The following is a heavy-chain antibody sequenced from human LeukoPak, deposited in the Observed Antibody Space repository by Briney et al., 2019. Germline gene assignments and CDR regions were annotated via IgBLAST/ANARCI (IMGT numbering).Heavy chain of an antibody. J-gene: IGHJ3*02. Sequence: SETLSLTCTVSGGSISSYYWSWIRQPAGKGLEWIGRIYTSGSTNYNPSLRTRVTMSVDTSKNQFSLRLRSVTAADTALYYCARGIATITQYSFDIWGLGTMVTVSS. CDR2: IYTSGST. CDR1: GGSISSYY. D-gene: IGHD1-14*01. V-gene: IGHV4-4*07. CDR3: ARGIATITQYSFDI.